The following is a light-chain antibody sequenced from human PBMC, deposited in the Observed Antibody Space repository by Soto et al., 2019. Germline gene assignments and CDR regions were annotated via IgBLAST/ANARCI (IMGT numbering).Light chain of an antibody. CDR1: SSEIGDSNY. J-gene: IGLJ1*01. V-gene: IGLV2-14*03. CDR2: DVS. CDR3: SSFRSSSTSYV. Sequence: LTQPGSVSGSRGQPNTITCTGNSSEIGDSNYVSWYQQHPGKAPKLVIYDVSNRPSGVSNRFSGSKSANTASLTISGLQAEDETDYYCSSFRSSSTSYVFGTGTKVTVL.